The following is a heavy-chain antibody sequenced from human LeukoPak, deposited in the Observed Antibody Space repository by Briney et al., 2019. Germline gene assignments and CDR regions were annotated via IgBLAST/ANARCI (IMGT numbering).Heavy chain of an antibody. J-gene: IGHJ5*02. D-gene: IGHD2-2*01. CDR3: AKSGYQLLAGNWFDP. CDR1: GFTFSSYG. V-gene: IGHV3-30*18. Sequence: GSLRLSCAASGFTFSSYGMHWVRQAPGKGLEWVAVISYDGSNKYYADSVKGRFTISRDNSKNTLDLQMNSLRAEDTAVYYCAKSGYQLLAGNWFDPWGQGTLVTVSS. CDR2: ISYDGSNK.